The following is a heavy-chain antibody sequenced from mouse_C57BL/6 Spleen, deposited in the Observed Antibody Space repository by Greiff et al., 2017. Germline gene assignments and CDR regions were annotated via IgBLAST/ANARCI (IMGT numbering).Heavy chain of an antibody. V-gene: IGHV1-64*01. CDR3: ASGDGYREWFAY. CDR2: IHPNSGST. Sequence: VQLQQPGAELVKPGASVKLSCKASGYTFTSYWMHWVKQRPGQGLEWIGMIHPNSGSTNYNEKFKSKATLTVDKSSSTAYMQLSSLTSEDSAVYYCASGDGYREWFAYWGQGTLVTVSA. CDR1: GYTFTSYW. D-gene: IGHD2-3*01. J-gene: IGHJ3*01.